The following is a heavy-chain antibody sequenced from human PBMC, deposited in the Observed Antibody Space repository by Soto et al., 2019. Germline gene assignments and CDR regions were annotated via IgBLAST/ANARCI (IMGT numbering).Heavy chain of an antibody. J-gene: IGHJ4*02. CDR2: INQGGSEK. D-gene: IGHD5-12*01. CDR3: AKGHSGYDIDY. V-gene: IGHV3-7*03. CDR1: GFTFSNYW. Sequence: GGSLRLSCAASGFTFSNYWMSWVRQAPGKGLEWVATINQGGSEKYYVDSVKGRFTISRDNSKNTLYLQMNSLRAEDTAVYYCAKGHSGYDIDYWGQGTLVTVSS.